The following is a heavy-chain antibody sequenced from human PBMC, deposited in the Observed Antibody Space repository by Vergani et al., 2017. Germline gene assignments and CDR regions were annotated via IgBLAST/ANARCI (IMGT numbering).Heavy chain of an antibody. V-gene: IGHV3-23*04. D-gene: IGHD5-12*01. J-gene: IGHJ6*02. CDR1: GFTFNHYA. CDR3: AKANPRNSGYDYLYYYHAMDV. CDR2: ISGSGGST. Sequence: EVRLAESGGGLVQPGGSLRLSCVASGFTFNHYAMNWVRQAPGKGLEWVSGISGSGGSTYYAGSVKGRFTISRDSSKNTLYLQMNSLSAGDTAVYYCAKANPRNSGYDYLYYYHAMDVWGQGTTVTVSS.